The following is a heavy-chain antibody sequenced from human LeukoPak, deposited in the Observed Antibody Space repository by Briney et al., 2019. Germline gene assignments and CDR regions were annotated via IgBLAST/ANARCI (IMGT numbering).Heavy chain of an antibody. D-gene: IGHD6-13*01. CDR1: GFTLRSYA. J-gene: IGHJ4*02. CDR3: AKGAAATYYFDY. Sequence: PGGSLRLSCAASGFTLRSYARSGVRQAPGKGRGGVSAISGSGGSTYYAASVKGRFTISRDNSKNTLYLQMNSLRAEDTAVYYCAKGAAATYYFDYWGQGTLVTVSS. V-gene: IGHV3-23*01. CDR2: ISGSGGST.